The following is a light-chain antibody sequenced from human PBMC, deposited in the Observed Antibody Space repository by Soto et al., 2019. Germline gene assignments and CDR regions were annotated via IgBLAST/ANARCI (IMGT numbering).Light chain of an antibody. CDR1: SSDLGGYNF. V-gene: IGLV2-14*01. CDR2: QVS. Sequence: QSVLTQPASVSGSPGQSITISCTGTSSDLGGYNFVSWYQHHPGKASKLMIYQVSNRPSGVSNRFSGSQSGNTASLTISGLQAEDEADYYCCSYTSSSPYVFGTGTKLTVL. CDR3: CSYTSSSPYV. J-gene: IGLJ1*01.